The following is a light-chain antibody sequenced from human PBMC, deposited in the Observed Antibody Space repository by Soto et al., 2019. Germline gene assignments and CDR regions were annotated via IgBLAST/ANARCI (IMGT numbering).Light chain of an antibody. CDR3: ETLDSNSRV. J-gene: IGLJ7*01. V-gene: IGLV4-60*03. CDR2: LESSGSF. Sequence: QAVVTQPSSASASLGSSVKLTCTLSSGHSGYTIARHQQQPGKAPRYLMNLESSGSFNKGSGVPDRFSGSSSGPDRYLIISDLHSEDEADYHCETLDSNSRVFGGGTQLTVL. CDR1: SGHSGYT.